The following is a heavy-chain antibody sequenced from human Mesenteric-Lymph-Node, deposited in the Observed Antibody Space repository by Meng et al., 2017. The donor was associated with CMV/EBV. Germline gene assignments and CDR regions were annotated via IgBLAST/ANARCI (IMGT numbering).Heavy chain of an antibody. CDR1: GGSFSGYD. CDR3: ARGSSYDILTGYFDY. CDR2: INHSGST. D-gene: IGHD3-9*01. Sequence: VHVLQWGAGLLKPSETLSVTCAVYGGSFSGYDWNWIRQSPEKGLEWIGEINHSGSTTYNPSFTSRIIISVDTSTNQISLNMSSVTAADTAVYYCARGSSYDILTGYFDYWGQGALVTVSS. J-gene: IGHJ4*02. V-gene: IGHV4-34*01.